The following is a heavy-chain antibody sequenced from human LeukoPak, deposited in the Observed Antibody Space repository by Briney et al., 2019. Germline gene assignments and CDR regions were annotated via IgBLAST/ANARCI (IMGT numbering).Heavy chain of an antibody. CDR2: IYYSGST. J-gene: IGHJ4*02. Sequence: SETLSLTCTVSGGSISSSSYYWRWIRQPPGKGLEWIWYIYYSGSTYYNPSLKSRVTISVYTSKNQFSLKLSSVTAADTAVYYCARVIKGDTMVRGVIMQADYWGQGTLVTVSS. D-gene: IGHD3-10*01. V-gene: IGHV4-31*03. CDR3: ARVIKGDTMVRGVIMQADY. CDR1: GGSISSSSYY.